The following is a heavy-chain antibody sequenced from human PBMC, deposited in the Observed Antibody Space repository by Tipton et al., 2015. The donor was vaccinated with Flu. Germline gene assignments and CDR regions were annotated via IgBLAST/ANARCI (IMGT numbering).Heavy chain of an antibody. CDR3: ARAGPHSSSSLRLDY. CDR2: ISSDETDK. J-gene: IGHJ4*02. CDR1: GFIFSTYT. V-gene: IGHV3-30*01. D-gene: IGHD6-6*01. Sequence: SLRLSCAASGFIFSTYTMHWVRQAPGKGLEWVAVISSDETDKYNADSVKGRFTISRENAKNTLYLQMNSLRVEDTAVYYCARAGPHSSSSLRLDYWCPGTLVTVSS.